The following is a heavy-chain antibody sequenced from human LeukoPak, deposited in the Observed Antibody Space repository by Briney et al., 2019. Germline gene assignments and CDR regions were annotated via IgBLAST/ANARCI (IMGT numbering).Heavy chain of an antibody. CDR2: ISSSSSYI. D-gene: IGHD3-10*01. CDR1: AFTFSSYS. Sequence: RGSLRLSCAASAFTFSSYSMNWVRQAPGKGLEWVSSISSSSSYIYYADSVKGRFTISRDNAKNSLYLQMDSLRAEDTAVYYCARARGVPSWFDPWGQGTLVTVSS. V-gene: IGHV3-21*01. CDR3: ARARGVPSWFDP. J-gene: IGHJ5*02.